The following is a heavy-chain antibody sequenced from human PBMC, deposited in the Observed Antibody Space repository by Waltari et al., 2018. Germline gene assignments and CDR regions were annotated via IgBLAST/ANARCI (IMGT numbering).Heavy chain of an antibody. CDR3: ARDGFAGQMGF. V-gene: IGHV3-7*01. CDR1: ECNFSRHW. D-gene: IGHD1-26*01. J-gene: IGHJ4*02. Sequence: EVQQVESGGGLVQPGGSLSLSSAASECNFSRHWISWVRQAPGKGLEGVANIKQDGSEKYYVDSVKGRFTISRDNAKNSLYLQMNSLRAEDTAVYYCARDGFAGQMGFWGRGTLVTVSS. CDR2: IKQDGSEK.